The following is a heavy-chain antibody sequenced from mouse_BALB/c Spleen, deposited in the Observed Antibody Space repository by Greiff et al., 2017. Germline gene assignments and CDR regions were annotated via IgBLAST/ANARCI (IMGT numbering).Heavy chain of an antibody. Sequence: QVQLQQSGAELVRPGSSVKISCKASGYAFSSYWMNWVKQRPGQGLEWIGQIYPGDGDTNYNGKFNGKATLTADKSSSTAYMQLSSLTSEDSAVYFCANGITTGFAYWGQGTLVTVSA. CDR2: IYPGDGDT. V-gene: IGHV1-80*01. D-gene: IGHD1-1*01. J-gene: IGHJ3*01. CDR3: ANGITTGFAY. CDR1: GYAFSSYW.